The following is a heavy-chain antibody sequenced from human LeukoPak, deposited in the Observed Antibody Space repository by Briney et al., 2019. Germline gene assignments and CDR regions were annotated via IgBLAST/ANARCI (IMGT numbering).Heavy chain of an antibody. CDR3: AKDLTGHGDSGDVT. J-gene: IGHJ4*02. CDR1: GFTFSNFS. V-gene: IGHV3-23*01. D-gene: IGHD1-14*01. CDR2: FSVRGDRT. Sequence: GGSLRLSCAASGFTFSNFSMGWVRQAPGKGLEWVSAFSVRGDRTYYADSVKVRFTSPRDNSKTRLYRQINIRRAEDPAVYYFAKDLTGHGDSGDVTRGQGTLVTVSS.